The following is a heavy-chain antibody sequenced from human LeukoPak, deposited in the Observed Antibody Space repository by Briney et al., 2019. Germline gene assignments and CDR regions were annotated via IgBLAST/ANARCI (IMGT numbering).Heavy chain of an antibody. J-gene: IGHJ2*01. CDR1: GYTFSNDN. D-gene: IGHD1-1*01. CDR3: ARDDTGNSGHFDL. Sequence: PGGSLRLSSAASGYTFSNDNMNWVRQAPGKGLEWVSYISSSSDTVFYPDSVKGRFTISRDNAKNSLYLQMYSLRDDDTAVYYCARDDTGNSGHFDLWGRGTLVTVSS. V-gene: IGHV3-48*02. CDR2: ISSSSDTV.